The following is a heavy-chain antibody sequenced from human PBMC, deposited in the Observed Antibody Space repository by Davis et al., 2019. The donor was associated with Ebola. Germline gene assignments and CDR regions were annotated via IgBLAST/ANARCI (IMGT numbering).Heavy chain of an antibody. CDR3: AKSPDQTGSEYHYYFYMDV. J-gene: IGHJ6*03. CDR2: ISNDGSKE. CDR1: GFTFRRSA. D-gene: IGHD2-15*01. Sequence: GGSLRLSCATSGFTFRRSAMSWVRQAPGKGLEWVAIISNDGSKEYYADSVKGRFSMSRDNSKNTLSLHMDSLSGDDTAVYYCAKSPDQTGSEYHYYFYMDVWGTGTTVAVSS. V-gene: IGHV3-30*18.